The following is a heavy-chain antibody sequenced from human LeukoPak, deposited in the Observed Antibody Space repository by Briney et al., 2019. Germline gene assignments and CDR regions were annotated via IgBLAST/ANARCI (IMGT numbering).Heavy chain of an antibody. Sequence: GGSLRLSCAASGFTFSSYAMHWVRQAPGKGLEWVAVISYDGSNKYYADSVKGRFTISRDNSKNTLYLQMNSLRVEDTAVYYCAQIAAAAPFDYWGQGTLVTVSS. V-gene: IGHV3-30-3*01. J-gene: IGHJ4*02. CDR3: AQIAAAAPFDY. D-gene: IGHD6-13*01. CDR2: ISYDGSNK. CDR1: GFTFSSYA.